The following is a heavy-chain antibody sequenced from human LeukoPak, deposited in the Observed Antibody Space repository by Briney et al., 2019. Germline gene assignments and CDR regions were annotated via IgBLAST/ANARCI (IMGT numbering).Heavy chain of an antibody. V-gene: IGHV3-48*04. CDR2: ISGNSSTI. J-gene: IGHJ4*02. CDR3: ARDLAVPKTYYYDSSGYYYGTPADY. D-gene: IGHD3-22*01. Sequence: PGGSLRLSCAASGFTFSSYCMTWVRQAPGKGLEWVSYISGNSSTIYYADSVKGRFTISRDNAKNSLYLQMNSLRAEDTAVYYCARDLAVPKTYYYDSSGYYYGTPADYWGQGTLVTVSS. CDR1: GFTFSSYC.